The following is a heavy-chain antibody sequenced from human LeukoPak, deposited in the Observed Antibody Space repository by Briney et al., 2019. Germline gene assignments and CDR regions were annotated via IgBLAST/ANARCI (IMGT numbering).Heavy chain of an antibody. CDR3: ARVPAQYCSGGSCYSPADY. CDR1: GGSISSGGYY. CDR2: IYYSGST. J-gene: IGHJ4*02. V-gene: IGHV4-31*11. Sequence: PSETLSLTCAVSGGSISSGGYYWSWIRQHPGKGLEWIGYIYYSGSTYYNPSLKSRVTISVDTSKNQFSLKLSSVTAADTAVYYCARVPAQYCSGGSCYSPADYWGQGTLVTVSS. D-gene: IGHD2-15*01.